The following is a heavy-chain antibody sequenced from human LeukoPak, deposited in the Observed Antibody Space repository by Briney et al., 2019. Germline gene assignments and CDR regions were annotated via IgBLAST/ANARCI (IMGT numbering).Heavy chain of an antibody. CDR2: INHSGST. D-gene: IGHD6-13*01. CDR1: GGSFSGYY. J-gene: IGHJ4*02. CDR3: VGMQIAAAPR. V-gene: IGHV4-34*01. Sequence: SETLSLTCAVYGGSFSGYYWSWIRQPPGKGLEWIGEINHSGSTNYNPSLKSRVTMSVDTSKNQFSLKLSSVTAADTAVYYCVGMQIAAAPRWGQGTLVTVSS.